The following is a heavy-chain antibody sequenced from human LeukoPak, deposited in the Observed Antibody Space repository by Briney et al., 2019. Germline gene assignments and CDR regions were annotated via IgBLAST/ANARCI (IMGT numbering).Heavy chain of an antibody. CDR3: ASHNYLQGGCIDD. D-gene: IGHD5-24*01. CDR2: IYYSGST. J-gene: IGHJ4*02. CDR1: GGSISSYY. Sequence: SETLSLTCTVSGGSISSYYWSWIRQPPGKGLEWIGYIYYSGSTNYNPSLKSRVTISVGTSKNQFSLKLSSVTAADTAVYYCASHNYLQGGCIDDWGQGTLVTVSS. V-gene: IGHV4-59*01.